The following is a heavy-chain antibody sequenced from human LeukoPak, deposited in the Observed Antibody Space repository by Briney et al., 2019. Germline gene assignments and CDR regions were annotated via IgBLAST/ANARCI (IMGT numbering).Heavy chain of an antibody. J-gene: IGHJ4*02. CDR2: INPNSGGT. CDR3: AREFVGDGYNYVINY. V-gene: IGHV1-2*02. Sequence: ASVKVSCKASGYTFTGYYMHWVRQAPGQGLEWMGWINPNSGGTNYAQKFQGRVTMTRDTSISTAYMELSRLRSDDTAVYYCAREFVGDGYNYVINYWGQGTLVTVSS. D-gene: IGHD5-24*01. CDR1: GYTFTGYY.